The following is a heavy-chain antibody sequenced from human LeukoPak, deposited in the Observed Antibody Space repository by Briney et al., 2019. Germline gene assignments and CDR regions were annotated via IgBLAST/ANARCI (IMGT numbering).Heavy chain of an antibody. J-gene: IGHJ4*02. CDR1: GYSFTSYD. CDR2: MNPSSGNT. Sequence: ASVKVSCKTSGYSFTSYDISWVRQATGQGLEWMGWMNPSSGNTGYAQRFQDRVTVTRDTSTNTAYMELTGLTSEDTAVYYCARLIGYSPDFWGQGTLVTVSS. D-gene: IGHD5-18*01. CDR3: ARLIGYSPDF. V-gene: IGHV1-8*01.